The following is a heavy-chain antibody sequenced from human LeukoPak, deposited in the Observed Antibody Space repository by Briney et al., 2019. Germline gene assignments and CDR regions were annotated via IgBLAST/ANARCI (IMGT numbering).Heavy chain of an antibody. V-gene: IGHV1-18*01. CDR2: ISAYNGIT. J-gene: IGHJ4*02. CDR3: ARGYRLSAYSSSWYSALKNTVKYGTRALGFDY. CDR1: GYTFTSYG. D-gene: IGHD6-13*01. Sequence: ASVKVSCKASGYTFTSYGISWVRQAPGQGLEWMGWISAYNGITNYAQKLQGRVTMTTDTSTSTAYMELRSLRSDDTAVYYCARGYRLSAYSSSWYSALKNTVKYGTRALGFDYWGQGTLVTVSS.